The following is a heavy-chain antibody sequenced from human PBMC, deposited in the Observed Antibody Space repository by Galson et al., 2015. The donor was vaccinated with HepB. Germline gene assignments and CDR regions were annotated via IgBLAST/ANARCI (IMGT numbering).Heavy chain of an antibody. Sequence: SVKASCKASGSTFTGYYMHWVRQAPGQGLEWMGWINPNSGGTNYAQKFQGWVTMTRDTSISTAYMELSRLRSDDTAVYYCGAARGDYYGMDVWGQGTTVTVSS. CDR2: INPNSGGT. CDR1: GSTFTGYY. CDR3: GAARGDYYGMDV. V-gene: IGHV1-2*04. J-gene: IGHJ6*02. D-gene: IGHD6-13*01.